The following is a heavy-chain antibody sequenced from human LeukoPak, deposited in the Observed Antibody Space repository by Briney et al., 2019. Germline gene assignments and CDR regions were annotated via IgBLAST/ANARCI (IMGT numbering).Heavy chain of an antibody. CDR3: ARDAPVVAARGRFDY. Sequence: PGGSLRLSCAASGFTFSSYSMNWGRQAPGEGLEWVSSISSSSSYIYYADSVKGRFTISRDNAKNSLYLQMNSLRAEDTAVYSCARDAPVVAARGRFDYWGQGTLVTVSS. CDR2: ISSSSSYI. J-gene: IGHJ4*02. D-gene: IGHD2-15*01. CDR1: GFTFSSYS. V-gene: IGHV3-21*01.